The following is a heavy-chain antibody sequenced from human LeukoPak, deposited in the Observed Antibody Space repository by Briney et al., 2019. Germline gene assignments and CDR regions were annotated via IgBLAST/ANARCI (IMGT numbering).Heavy chain of an antibody. CDR1: GGSISSGGYY. CDR2: INHSGST. Sequence: SETLSLTCTVSGGSISSGGYYWSWIRQPPGKGLEWIGEINHSGSTNYNPSLKSRVTISVDTSKNQFSLKLSSVTAADTAVYYCARSMTLDFDYWGQGTLVTVSS. CDR3: ARSMTLDFDY. J-gene: IGHJ4*02. V-gene: IGHV4-39*07. D-gene: IGHD2-21*02.